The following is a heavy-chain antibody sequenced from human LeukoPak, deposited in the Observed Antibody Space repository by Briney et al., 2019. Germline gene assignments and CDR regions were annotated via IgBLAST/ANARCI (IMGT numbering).Heavy chain of an antibody. J-gene: IGHJ5*01. CDR3: AKGESITSAWFDS. D-gene: IGHD5-24*01. V-gene: IGHV3-30*18. CDR2: ISSDEINE. Sequence: PGGSLRLSCAASGLSFRSYGMHWVRQAPGKGLEWEAVISSDEINEYYADSVKGRFTISRDNSKNTLYLQINSLRGEDTAVYYCAKGESITSAWFDSWGQGTLVTVSS. CDR1: GLSFRSYG.